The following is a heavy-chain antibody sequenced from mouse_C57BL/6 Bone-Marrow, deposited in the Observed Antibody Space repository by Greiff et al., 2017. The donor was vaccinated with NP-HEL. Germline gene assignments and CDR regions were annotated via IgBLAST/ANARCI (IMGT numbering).Heavy chain of an antibody. J-gene: IGHJ2*01. Sequence: VQLQQSGTVLARPGASVKMSCKTSGYTFTSYWMHWVKQRPGQGLEWIGAIYPGNSDTSYNQKFKGKAKLTAVTSARTAYMALSSLTPEDSAVFDCTTGYYCSSRDYWGQGTTLTVSA. CDR2: IYPGNSDT. V-gene: IGHV1-5*01. CDR1: GYTFTSYW. CDR3: TTGYYCSSRDY. D-gene: IGHD1-1*01.